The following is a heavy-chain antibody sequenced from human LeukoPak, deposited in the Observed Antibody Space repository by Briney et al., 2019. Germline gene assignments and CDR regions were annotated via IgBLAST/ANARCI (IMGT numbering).Heavy chain of an antibody. CDR1: GGSFSGYY. V-gene: IGHV4-34*01. J-gene: IGHJ4*02. Sequence: SETLSLTCAVYGGSFSGYYWSWIRQPPGKGLEWIGEINHSGSTNYNPSLKSRVTISVDTSKNQYSLKLSSVTAADTAVYYCAREAGDDSSPFDYWGQGTLVTVSS. CDR3: AREAGDDSSPFDY. CDR2: INHSGST. D-gene: IGHD3-22*01.